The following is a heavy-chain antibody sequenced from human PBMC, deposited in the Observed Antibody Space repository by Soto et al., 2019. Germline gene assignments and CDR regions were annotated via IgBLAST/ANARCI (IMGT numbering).Heavy chain of an antibody. Sequence: GESLKISCKGAGYSCTSYWIGWVRKMTGKGLEWMGIIYPGDSDTRYSPSFQGQVTISADKSISTAYLQWSSLKASDTAMYYCARVVGATPAYFAYWGQGTLVTVSS. CDR3: ARVVGATPAYFAY. J-gene: IGHJ4*02. CDR1: GYSCTSYW. CDR2: IYPGDSDT. D-gene: IGHD1-26*01. V-gene: IGHV5-51*01.